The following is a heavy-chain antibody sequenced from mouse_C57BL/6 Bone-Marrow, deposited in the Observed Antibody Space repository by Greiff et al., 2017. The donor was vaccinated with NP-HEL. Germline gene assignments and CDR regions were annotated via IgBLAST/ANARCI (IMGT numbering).Heavy chain of an antibody. V-gene: IGHV1-26*01. CDR1: GYTFTDYY. Sequence: EVQLQQSGPELVKPGASVKISCKASGYTFTDYYMNWVKQSHGKSLEWIGDINPNNGGTSYNQKFKGKATLTVDKSSSTAYMELRSLTSEDSAVYYCASGVEGLLPYYYAMDYWGQGTSVTVSS. J-gene: IGHJ4*01. CDR2: INPNNGGT. CDR3: ASGVEGLLPYYYAMDY. D-gene: IGHD2-3*01.